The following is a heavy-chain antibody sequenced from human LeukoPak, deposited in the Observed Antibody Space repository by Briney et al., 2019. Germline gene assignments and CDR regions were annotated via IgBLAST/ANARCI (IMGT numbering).Heavy chain of an antibody. Sequence: SETLSLTCTVSGGSISSYYWNWLRQPPGKGLEWIGYIYYSGSTNYNPSLKSRVTISVDTSKNQFSLKLSSVTAADTAVYYCARGYYGSGRYNAFDIWGQGTMVTVSS. CDR1: GGSISSYY. V-gene: IGHV4-59*01. D-gene: IGHD3-10*01. CDR2: IYYSGST. J-gene: IGHJ3*02. CDR3: ARGYYGSGRYNAFDI.